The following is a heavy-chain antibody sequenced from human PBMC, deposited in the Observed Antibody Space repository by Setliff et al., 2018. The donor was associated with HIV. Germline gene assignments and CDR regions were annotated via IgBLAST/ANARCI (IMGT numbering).Heavy chain of an antibody. D-gene: IGHD6-13*01. CDR1: GYTFTSYG. J-gene: IGHJ3*02. CDR2: ISAYNGNT. Sequence: ASVKVSCKASGYTFTSYGISWVRQAPGQGLEWMGWISAYNGNTNYAQKLQGGVTMTTDTSTSTAYMELRSLRSDDTAVYYCARDPPLAAAGGPDAFDIWGQGTMVTVSS. CDR3: ARDPPLAAAGGPDAFDI. V-gene: IGHV1-18*01.